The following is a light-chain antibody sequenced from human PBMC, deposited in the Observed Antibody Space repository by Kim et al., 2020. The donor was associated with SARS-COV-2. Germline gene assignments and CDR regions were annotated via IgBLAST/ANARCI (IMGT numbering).Light chain of an antibody. J-gene: IGKJ4*01. V-gene: IGKV1-8*01. Sequence: ASTGDRVTISCRASQSISSYLAWYQQKPGKAPKLLIYAASTLQSGVPSRFSGSGSGTDFTLTISCLQSEDFATYYCQQYYSYPHTFGGGTKVDIK. CDR1: QSISSY. CDR3: QQYYSYPHT. CDR2: AAS.